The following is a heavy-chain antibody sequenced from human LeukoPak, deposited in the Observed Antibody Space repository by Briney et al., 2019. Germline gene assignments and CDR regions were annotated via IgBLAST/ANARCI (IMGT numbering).Heavy chain of an antibody. CDR3: ARGRANYYGSGSSKGYFDL. J-gene: IGHJ2*01. Sequence: SETLSLTCTVSGGSISSYYWSWIRQPPGKGLEWIGYIYYSGSTNYNPSLKSRVTISVDTSKNQFSLKLSSVTAADTAVYYCARGRANYYGSGSSKGYFDLWGRGTLVTVSS. CDR1: GGSISSYY. CDR2: IYYSGST. V-gene: IGHV4-59*01. D-gene: IGHD3-10*01.